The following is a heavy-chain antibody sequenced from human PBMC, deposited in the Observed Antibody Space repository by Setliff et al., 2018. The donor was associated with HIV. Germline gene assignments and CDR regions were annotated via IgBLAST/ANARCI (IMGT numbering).Heavy chain of an antibody. D-gene: IGHD6-19*01. V-gene: IGHV4-4*07. CDR2: IYTSGST. Sequence: SETLSLTCTVSGDSISNYYWSWIRQPAGKGLEWIGRIYTSGSTNYNPSLKSRVTMSVDTSKNQFSLKLSSVTAADTAVYYCARVPPRIAVAGLYMDVWGKGTTVTVSS. J-gene: IGHJ6*03. CDR1: GDSISNYY. CDR3: ARVPPRIAVAGLYMDV.